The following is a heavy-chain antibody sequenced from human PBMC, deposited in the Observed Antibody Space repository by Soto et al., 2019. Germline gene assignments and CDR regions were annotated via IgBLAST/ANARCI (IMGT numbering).Heavy chain of an antibody. CDR1: GGSISNHY. J-gene: IGHJ5*02. D-gene: IGHD6-13*01. CDR3: ARGGYRTLAWFDP. V-gene: IGHV4-59*11. Sequence: QVQVQESGPGLVKPSETLSLTCTVSGGSISNHYWSWIRQSPGKGLEWIANIYHSGTTTYNLSLKGRVTISIDSSKNQVSLKLNSVTAADTAVYYCARGGYRTLAWFDPWGQGTLVTVSS. CDR2: IYHSGTT.